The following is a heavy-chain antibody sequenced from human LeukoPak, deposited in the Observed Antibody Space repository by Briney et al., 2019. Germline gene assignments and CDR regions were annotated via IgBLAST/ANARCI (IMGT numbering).Heavy chain of an antibody. CDR3: ARGTSSSQYNWFDP. CDR1: GYTFTSYA. Sequence: ASVKVSCKASGYTFTSYAMNWVRQAPGQGLEWMGWINTNTGNPTYAQGFTGRFVFSLDTSVSTAYLQISSLKAEDTAVYYCARGTSSSQYNWFDPWGQGTLVTVSS. V-gene: IGHV7-4-1*02. D-gene: IGHD2-15*01. J-gene: IGHJ5*02. CDR2: INTNTGNP.